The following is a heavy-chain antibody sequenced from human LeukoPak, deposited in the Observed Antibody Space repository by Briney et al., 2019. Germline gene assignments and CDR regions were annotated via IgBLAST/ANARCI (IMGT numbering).Heavy chain of an antibody. CDR1: GGSISSGGYY. CDR2: IYYSGST. V-gene: IGHV4-30-4*01. Sequence: SSETLSLTCTVSGGSISSGGYYWSWIRQPPGKGLEWIGYIYYSGSTYYNPSLKSRVTISVDTSKNQFSLKLSSVTAADTAVYYCARGWDDGDYDPLGYGMDVWGQGTTVTVSS. D-gene: IGHD4-17*01. CDR3: ARGWDDGDYDPLGYGMDV. J-gene: IGHJ6*02.